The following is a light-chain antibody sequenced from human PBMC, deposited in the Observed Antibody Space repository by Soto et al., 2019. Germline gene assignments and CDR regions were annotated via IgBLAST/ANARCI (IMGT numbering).Light chain of an antibody. CDR1: QSIGRA. J-gene: IGKJ4*01. Sequence: ETVLTQSPATLSLSPGEGATLSCRASQSIGRALAWYQQKPGQPPRLIIFDAASRAAGVPDRFSGSGSGTHFTFTISNLEPGDFAIYYCQQRGHWPLTFGGGTKVEI. V-gene: IGKV3-11*01. CDR2: DAA. CDR3: QQRGHWPLT.